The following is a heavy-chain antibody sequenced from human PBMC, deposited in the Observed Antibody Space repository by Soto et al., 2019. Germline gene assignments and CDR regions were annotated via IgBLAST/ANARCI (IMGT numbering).Heavy chain of an antibody. CDR1: GGSFSGYY. CDR2: INHSGST. CDR3: ARGNYDFLTGYYIDYFDY. J-gene: IGHJ4*02. V-gene: IGHV4-34*01. D-gene: IGHD3-9*01. Sequence: ETLSLTCAVYGGSFSGYYWSWIRQPPEKGLEWIGEINHSGSTNYNPSLKSRVTISVDTSKNQFSLKLTSVTAADTAVYYCARGNYDFLTGYYIDYFDYWGQGTLVTVSS.